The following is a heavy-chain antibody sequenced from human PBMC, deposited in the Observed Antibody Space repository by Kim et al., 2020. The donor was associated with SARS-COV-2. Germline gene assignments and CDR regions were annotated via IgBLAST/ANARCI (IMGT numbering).Heavy chain of an antibody. J-gene: IGHJ4*02. V-gene: IGHV4-39*01. D-gene: IGHD6-19*01. CDR2: IYYSGST. CDR3: ARQEWLRYYFDY. Sequence: SETLSLTCTVSGGSISSSSYYWGWIRQPPGKGLEWIGSIYYSGSTYYNPSLKSRVTISVDTSKNQFSLKLSSVTAADTAVYYCARQEWLRYYFDYWGQGTLVTVSS. CDR1: GGSISSSSYY.